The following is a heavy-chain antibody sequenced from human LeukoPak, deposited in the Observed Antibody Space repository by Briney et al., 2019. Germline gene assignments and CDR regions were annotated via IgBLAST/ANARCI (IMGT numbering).Heavy chain of an antibody. J-gene: IGHJ5*02. CDR3: ARGGIMITFGGVIALNWFDP. CDR1: GGSISSYY. D-gene: IGHD3-16*02. V-gene: IGHV4-59*01. CDR2: IYYSGST. Sequence: SETLSHTCTVSGGSISSYYWRWIRQPPGKGLEWIGYIYYSGSTNYNPSLKSRVTISVDTSKNQFSQKLSSVTAADTAVYYCARGGIMITFGGVIALNWFDPWGQGTLVTVSS.